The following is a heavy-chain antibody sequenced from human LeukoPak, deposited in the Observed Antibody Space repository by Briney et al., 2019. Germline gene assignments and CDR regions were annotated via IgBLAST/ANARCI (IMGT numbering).Heavy chain of an antibody. V-gene: IGHV3-23*01. CDR1: GFTFSSYA. CDR3: AKDQALRFLEWLPPAAFDI. CDR2: ISGSGGST. J-gene: IGHJ3*02. Sequence: GGSLRLSCAASGFTFSSYAMSWVRQAPGKGLEWDSAISGSGGSTYYADSVKGRFTISRDNSKNTLYLQMNSLRAEDTAVYYCAKDQALRFLEWLPPAAFDIWGHGTMVTVSS. D-gene: IGHD3-3*01.